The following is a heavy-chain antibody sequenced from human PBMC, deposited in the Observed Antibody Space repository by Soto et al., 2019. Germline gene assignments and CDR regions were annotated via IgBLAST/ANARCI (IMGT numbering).Heavy chain of an antibody. CDR2: IYYSGST. D-gene: IGHD1-20*01. J-gene: IGHJ5*02. CDR3: ARDVDNRLDP. V-gene: IGHV4-59*01. Sequence: PSETLSLTCTVSGGSISSYYWSWIRQPPGKGLEWIGYIYYSGSTNYNPSLKSRVTISVDTSKNQFSLKLSSVTAADTAVYYCARDVDNRLDPWGQGTLVTVS. CDR1: GGSISSYY.